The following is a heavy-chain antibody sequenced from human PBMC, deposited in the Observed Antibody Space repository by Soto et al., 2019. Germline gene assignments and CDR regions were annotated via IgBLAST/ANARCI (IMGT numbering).Heavy chain of an antibody. D-gene: IGHD3-16*01. CDR3: ARAPPGPCPRWVR. Sequence: TRRFTCTVSGGSISSVSYYWIWIRQHPGEGLEWIGYIYNSANIHYNPSLKSRIAISLDTSKNHFSLKLSSVTAADTAVYYWARAPPGPCPRWVRWGKRTKVTVSS. CDR1: GGSISSVSYY. CDR2: IYNSANI. V-gene: IGHV4-31*03. J-gene: IGHJ6*03.